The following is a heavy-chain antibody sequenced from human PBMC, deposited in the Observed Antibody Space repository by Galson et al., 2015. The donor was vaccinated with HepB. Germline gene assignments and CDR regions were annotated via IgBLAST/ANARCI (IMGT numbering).Heavy chain of an antibody. CDR1: RFTFTSYT. D-gene: IGHD1-26*01. Sequence: SLRLSCAASRFTFTSYTMSWVRQAPGKGLEWVSSIGGGGSSTYYAGAMKGRVTVTRDNYKNTGYLQMNSLRADDTAIYYCAKVVYSGSYTRSANWGPGTLVTVSS. J-gene: IGHJ1*01. CDR3: AKVVYSGSYTRSAN. CDR2: IGGGGSST. V-gene: IGHV3-23*01.